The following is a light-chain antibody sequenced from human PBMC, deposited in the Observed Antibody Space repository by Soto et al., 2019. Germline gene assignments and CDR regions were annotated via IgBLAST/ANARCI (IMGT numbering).Light chain of an antibody. CDR3: QQYNVYPWT. CDR1: QSISSW. CDR2: DAS. Sequence: DIQMTQSPSTLSASVGDRVVITCRASQSISSWLAWYQQAPGKAPKLLIYDASSLESGVPSTFSGSGSGTEFTLTISSLQPDDFATYYCQQYNVYPWTFGQGTKVEIK. V-gene: IGKV1-5*01. J-gene: IGKJ1*01.